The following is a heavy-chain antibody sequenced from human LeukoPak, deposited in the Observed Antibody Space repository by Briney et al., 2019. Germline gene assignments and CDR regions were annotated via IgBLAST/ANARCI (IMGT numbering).Heavy chain of an antibody. J-gene: IGHJ4*02. D-gene: IGHD3-10*01. CDR3: ARRYGSGSSGTFDY. V-gene: IGHV4-59*01. CDR2: IYYSGST. Sequence: SETLSLTCTVSGGSISSYYWSWIRQPPGKGLEWIAYIYYSGSTNYNPSLTSRVTISVDTSKNQFSLKLSSVTAADTAVDYCARRYGSGSSGTFDYWGQGTLVTVSS. CDR1: GGSISSYY.